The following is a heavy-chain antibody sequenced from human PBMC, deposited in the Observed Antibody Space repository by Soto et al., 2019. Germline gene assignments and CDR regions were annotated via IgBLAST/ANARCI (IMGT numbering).Heavy chain of an antibody. Sequence: SETLSLTCTVSGGSISSGGYYWSWIRQHPGKGLEWIGYIYHSGSTYYNPSLKSRVTISVDTSKNQFSLMMSSLTAADTAVYYCAKWEGLGSDYYYYCLDVWGHGTTVTVSS. J-gene: IGHJ6*02. CDR1: GGSISSGGYY. CDR2: IYHSGST. CDR3: AKWEGLGSDYYYYCLDV. D-gene: IGHD1-26*01. V-gene: IGHV4-31*03.